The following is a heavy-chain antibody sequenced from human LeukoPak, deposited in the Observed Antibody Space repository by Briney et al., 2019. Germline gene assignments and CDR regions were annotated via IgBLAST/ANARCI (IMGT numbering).Heavy chain of an antibody. CDR2: ISAYNGST. CDR1: GYTFTSYG. V-gene: IGHV1-18*01. D-gene: IGHD3/OR15-3a*01. Sequence: ASVKVSCKASGYTFTSYGISWVRQAPGQGREWMGWISAYNGSTNYAQKLQGRVTMTTDPSTSTAYMELRSLRSDDPAVYYCARDLRAGLFDYWGQGTLVTVSS. CDR3: ARDLRAGLFDY. J-gene: IGHJ4*02.